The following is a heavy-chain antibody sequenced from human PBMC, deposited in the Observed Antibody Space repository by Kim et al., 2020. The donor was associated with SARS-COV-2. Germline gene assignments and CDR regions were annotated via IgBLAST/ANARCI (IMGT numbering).Heavy chain of an antibody. Sequence: GGSLRLSCTASGFIFNSHWMHWVRQAPGEGLEWVADIKGDGSAKYYTYSLRGRFTISRDNAHNTLYLQIDSLRDEDTAVYYCARQSTASQSKDVWGQGTT. V-gene: IGHV3-7*03. CDR3: ARQSTASQSKDV. CDR1: GFIFNSHW. J-gene: IGHJ6*02. CDR2: IKGDGSAK.